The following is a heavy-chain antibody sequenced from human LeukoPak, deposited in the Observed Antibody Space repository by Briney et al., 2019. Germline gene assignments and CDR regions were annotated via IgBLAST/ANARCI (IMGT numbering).Heavy chain of an antibody. CDR3: ARDNSNAFDI. D-gene: IGHD1-20*01. CDR2: INHSGST. Sequence: SETLSLTCAVYGGSFSGYYWSWIRQPPGKGLEWIGEINHSGSTNYNPSLKSRVTISVDTSKNQFSLKLSSVTAADTAVYYCARDNSNAFDIWGQGTMVTVSS. V-gene: IGHV4-34*01. CDR1: GGSFSGYY. J-gene: IGHJ3*02.